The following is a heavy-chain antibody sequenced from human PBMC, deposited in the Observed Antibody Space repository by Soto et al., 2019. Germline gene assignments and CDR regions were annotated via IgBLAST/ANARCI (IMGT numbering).Heavy chain of an antibody. CDR1: GYSFTSYW. J-gene: IGHJ6*02. D-gene: IGHD4-4*01. CDR2: IYPGDSDT. CDR3: ARQMTTVTTYYYYGMDV. Sequence: GESLKISCNGSGYSFTSYWICWVRQMPWKGLEWMGIIYPGDSDTRYSPSFQGQVTISADKSISTAYLQWSSLKASDTAMYYCARQMTTVTTYYYYGMDVWGQGTTVTVSS. V-gene: IGHV5-51*01.